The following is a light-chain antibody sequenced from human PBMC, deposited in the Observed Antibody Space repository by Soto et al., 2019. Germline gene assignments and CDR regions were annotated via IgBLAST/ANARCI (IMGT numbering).Light chain of an antibody. Sequence: DIQMPQSPSTLSASVGDRVTITCRASQNVTTWLAWYQHNPGKAPKLLLYDVSNLESGVPSRFSGSGSGTEFTLTISSLQSDDFATYFCQQYDSYRTFGQGTKVDIK. CDR3: QQYDSYRT. CDR1: QNVTTW. V-gene: IGKV1-5*01. CDR2: DVS. J-gene: IGKJ1*01.